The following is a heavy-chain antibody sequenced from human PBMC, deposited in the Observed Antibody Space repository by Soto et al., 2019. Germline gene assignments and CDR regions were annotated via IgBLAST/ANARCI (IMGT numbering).Heavy chain of an antibody. CDR3: AKDDFTDRGEDYFDH. J-gene: IGHJ4*02. Sequence: ETLSLTCAVYGGSFSAYYWSWVRQAPGKGLEWVSGIGAGGDITFYADSVKGRFGISRDNSKNTVYLQVNSLRAEDTAVYFCAKDDFTDRGEDYFDHWGPGTLVTVSS. V-gene: IGHV3-23*01. CDR1: GGSFSAYY. D-gene: IGHD2-21*01. CDR2: IGAGGDIT.